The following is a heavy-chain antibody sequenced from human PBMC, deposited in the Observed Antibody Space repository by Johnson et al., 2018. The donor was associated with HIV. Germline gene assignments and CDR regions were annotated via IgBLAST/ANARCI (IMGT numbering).Heavy chain of an antibody. Sequence: EVQLLESGGGLVQPGRSLRLSCAASGFTFDDYAMHWVRQAPGKGLEWVSVIYSGGSTYYADSVKGRFTISRDNAKNSLYLQMNSLRAGDTAVYYCARGGYDAFDIWGQGTMVTVSS. J-gene: IGHJ3*02. CDR3: ARGGYDAFDI. CDR2: IYSGGST. CDR1: GFTFDDYA. D-gene: IGHD5-12*01. V-gene: IGHV3-9*01.